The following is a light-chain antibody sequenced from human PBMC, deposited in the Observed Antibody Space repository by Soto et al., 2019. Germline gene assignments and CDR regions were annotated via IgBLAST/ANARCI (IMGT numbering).Light chain of an antibody. CDR1: SSNVGGYNY. CDR3: SSYGGSNV. J-gene: IGLJ1*01. Sequence: QSALTQPPSASGSPGQSVAISCTGTSSNVGGYNYVSWYQQHPGKAPKLLIYEVNKRPSGVPDRFSGSKSGNTASLTVSGLKADDEADYYCSSYGGSNVFGTGTKVTVL. V-gene: IGLV2-8*01. CDR2: EVN.